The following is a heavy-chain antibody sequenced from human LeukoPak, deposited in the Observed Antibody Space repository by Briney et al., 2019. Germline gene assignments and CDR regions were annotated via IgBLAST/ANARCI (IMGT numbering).Heavy chain of an antibody. D-gene: IGHD3-9*01. Sequence: ASVKVSCKASGYTFTGYYMHWVRQAPGQGLEWMGWINPNSGGTNYAQKFQGRVTMTRDTSISTAYMELSRLRSDDTAVYYCAKSHYDTLTGGLLNWFDPWGQGTLVTVSS. CDR2: INPNSGGT. CDR3: AKSHYDTLTGGLLNWFDP. J-gene: IGHJ5*02. V-gene: IGHV1-2*02. CDR1: GYTFTGYY.